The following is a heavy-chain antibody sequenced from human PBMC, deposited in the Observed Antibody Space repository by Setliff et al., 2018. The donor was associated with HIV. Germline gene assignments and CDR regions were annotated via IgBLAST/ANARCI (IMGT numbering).Heavy chain of an antibody. CDR2: INTNTGNP. CDR3: ARVSDTGVDPHTHRDY. Sequence: ASVKVSCKTSGYTFTNYALNWVRQAPGQGLEWMGWINTNTGNPTYAQGFTGRFVFSLDTSVSTAYLQISSLKAEDSAIYYCARVSDTGVDPHTHRDYWGQGTQVTVSS. J-gene: IGHJ4*02. V-gene: IGHV7-4-1*02. D-gene: IGHD2-21*01. CDR1: GYTFTNYA.